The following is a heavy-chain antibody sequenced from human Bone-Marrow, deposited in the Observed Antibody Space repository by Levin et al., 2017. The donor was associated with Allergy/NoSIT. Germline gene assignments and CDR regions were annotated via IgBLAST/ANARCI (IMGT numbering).Heavy chain of an antibody. V-gene: IGHV2-5*02. J-gene: IGHJ4*02. CDR1: GFSLSTHGVG. D-gene: IGHD4-17*01. CDR3: AHQSPSAKDADYGVLFDY. CDR2: IYWDDDK. Sequence: SGPTLVKPTQTLTLTCTFSGFSLSTHGVGVGWIRQPPGKALEWLALIYWDDDKRSSPSLESRVTITKDTSKNQVVLTMANMHSVDTATYYCAHQSPSAKDADYGVLFDYWGQGTLVTVSS.